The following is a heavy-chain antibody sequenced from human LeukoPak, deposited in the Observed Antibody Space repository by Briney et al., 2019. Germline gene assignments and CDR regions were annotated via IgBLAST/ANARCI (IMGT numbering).Heavy chain of an antibody. CDR1: GGSISSSSYY. CDR3: ARHAAPYSRFDP. Sequence: SETLSLTCTVSGGSISSSSYYWGWIRQPPGKGLEWIGSIYYSGSTYYNPSLKSRVTISVDTSKNQFSLKLSSVTAADTAVYYCARHAAPYSRFDPWGQGTLVTVSS. J-gene: IGHJ5*02. CDR2: IYYSGST. D-gene: IGHD6-13*01. V-gene: IGHV4-39*01.